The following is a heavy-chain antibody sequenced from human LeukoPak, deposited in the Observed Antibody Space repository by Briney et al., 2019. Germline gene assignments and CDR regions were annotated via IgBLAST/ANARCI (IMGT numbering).Heavy chain of an antibody. D-gene: IGHD3-10*01. CDR3: AKDLYNYYGSGSPDY. Sequence: PGRSLRLSCAASGFTFSSYAMHWVRQAPGKGLEWVAVISYDGSNKYYADSVKGRFTISRDNSKNTLYLQMNSLRAEDTAVYYCAKDLYNYYGSGSPDYWGQGTLVTVSS. CDR1: GFTFSSYA. V-gene: IGHV3-30-3*01. J-gene: IGHJ4*02. CDR2: ISYDGSNK.